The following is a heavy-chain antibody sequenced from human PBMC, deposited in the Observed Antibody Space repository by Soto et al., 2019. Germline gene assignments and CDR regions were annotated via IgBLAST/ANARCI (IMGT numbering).Heavy chain of an antibody. D-gene: IGHD6-6*01. CDR1: GYIFTSNW. Sequence: GESLKISCKASGYIFTSNWIAWVRQMPGQGLEWVGIIYPGDSDTRYSPSFQGHVTISADKSTNTAYLQWSSLKASDTAIYYCAKHPPFSGSSDWLDPWGQGTLVTV. CDR2: IYPGDSDT. J-gene: IGHJ5*02. CDR3: AKHPPFSGSSDWLDP. V-gene: IGHV5-51*01.